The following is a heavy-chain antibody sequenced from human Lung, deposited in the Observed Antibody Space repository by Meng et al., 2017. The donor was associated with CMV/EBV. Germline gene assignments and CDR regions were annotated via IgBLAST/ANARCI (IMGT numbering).Heavy chain of an antibody. Sequence: SXTLSLTCIVSGDSISDSYWSWIRQAPGKDLEWIGYIYYRGNTNYNPSLKSRVTISVDTSKNQFSLNLSSVTAADTAVYYCARGNSQFDRWGQGTLVTVSS. D-gene: IGHD1/OR15-1a*01. CDR2: IYYRGNT. CDR1: GDSISDSY. CDR3: ARGNSQFDR. V-gene: IGHV4-59*01. J-gene: IGHJ5*02.